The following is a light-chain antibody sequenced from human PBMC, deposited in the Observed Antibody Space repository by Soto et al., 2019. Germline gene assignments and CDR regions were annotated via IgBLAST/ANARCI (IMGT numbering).Light chain of an antibody. J-gene: IGKJ3*01. CDR2: GAS. CDR1: QSVSSSY. Sequence: EIVLTQSPGTLSFSPGERATLTCRASQSVSSSYLAWFQQKPGQAPRLLIYGASSRATGIPDRFSGSGSGTDFTLTISRLEPEDFPVYYCQQYGNAPFTFGPGTKVDIK. V-gene: IGKV3-20*01. CDR3: QQYGNAPFT.